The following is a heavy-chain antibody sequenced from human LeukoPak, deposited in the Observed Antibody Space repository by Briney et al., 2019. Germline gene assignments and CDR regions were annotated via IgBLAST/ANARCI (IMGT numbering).Heavy chain of an antibody. Sequence: SVKVSCKASGGTFSSYAVSWVRQAPGQGLEWMGGIIPIFDTANYAQKFQGRVTITADESTSTAYMELSSLRSEDTAVYYCARGGKDSNQYFDYWGQGTLATVSS. CDR2: IIPIFDTA. D-gene: IGHD4-11*01. J-gene: IGHJ4*02. CDR3: ARGGKDSNQYFDY. CDR1: GGTFSSYA. V-gene: IGHV1-69*13.